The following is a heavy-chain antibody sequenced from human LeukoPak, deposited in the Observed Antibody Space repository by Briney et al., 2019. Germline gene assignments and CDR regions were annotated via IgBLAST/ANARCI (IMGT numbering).Heavy chain of an antibody. V-gene: IGHV3-30-3*02. J-gene: IGHJ6*02. CDR3: AKLGSGSYRDYYYGMDV. CDR2: ISYDGSNK. Sequence: GGSLRLSCAASGFTFSSYAMHWVRQAPGKGLEWVAVISYDGSNKYYADSVKGRFTISRDNSKNTLYLQMNSLRAEDTAVYYCAKLGSGSYRDYYYGMDVWGQGTTVTVSS. CDR1: GFTFSSYA. D-gene: IGHD1-26*01.